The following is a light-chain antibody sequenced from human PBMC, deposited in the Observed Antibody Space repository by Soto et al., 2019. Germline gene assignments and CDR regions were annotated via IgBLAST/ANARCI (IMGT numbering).Light chain of an antibody. CDR2: DAS. CDR1: QSVDTY. V-gene: IGKV3-11*01. J-gene: IGKJ3*01. CDR3: QQLIHWPPWT. Sequence: EVVLPQSPATLSLSPGERATLSCRASQSVDTYLAWYQQKPGQPPRLLIYDASNRATGIPARCSGSGSGTDFTLTITPLDPEDFAGYYCQQLIHWPPWTFGPATKV.